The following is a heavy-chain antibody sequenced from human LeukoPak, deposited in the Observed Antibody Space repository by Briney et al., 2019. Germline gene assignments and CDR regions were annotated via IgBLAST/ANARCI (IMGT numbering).Heavy chain of an antibody. V-gene: IGHV4-39*01. J-gene: IGHJ6*03. CDR2: IDYSGGT. Sequence: SETLSLTCTVSGGSIRSSSYYWGWIRQPPGKGLEWIGTIDYSGGTYYNPSLKSRVTISVDTSKNQFSLKVRSVTAADTAVYYCARRPYNYSYYYYMDVWGKGTTVTISS. CDR1: GGSIRSSSYY. CDR3: ARRPYNYSYYYYMDV.